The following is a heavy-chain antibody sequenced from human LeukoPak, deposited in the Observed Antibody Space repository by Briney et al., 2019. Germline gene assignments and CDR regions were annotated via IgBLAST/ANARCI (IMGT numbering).Heavy chain of an antibody. CDR3: ARTYPGIAKAGTFDY. V-gene: IGHV3-7*01. J-gene: IGHJ4*02. CDR2: INQDGSEE. Sequence: TGGSLRLSCAASGFTFSTYWMSWVRQAPGKGLEWVANINQDGSEEYYVDSVKGRFTISRDNAKNSLYLQMNSLRAEDTAVYYYARTYPGIAKAGTFDYWGQGTLVTVSS. CDR1: GFTFSTYW. D-gene: IGHD6-19*01.